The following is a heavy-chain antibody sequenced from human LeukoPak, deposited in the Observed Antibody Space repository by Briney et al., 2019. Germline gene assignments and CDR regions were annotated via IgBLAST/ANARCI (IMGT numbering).Heavy chain of an antibody. Sequence: PGGSLRLSCAASGFTFSSYDVHWVRQATGKGLEWVSAIGTAGDTYYPGSVKGRFTISRENAKNSLYLQMNSLRAGDTAVYYCARALNCSSTSCYTPYYYGMDVWGQGTTVTVSS. CDR3: ARALNCSSTSCYTPYYYGMDV. V-gene: IGHV3-13*01. D-gene: IGHD2-2*02. CDR1: GFTFSSYD. CDR2: IGTAGDT. J-gene: IGHJ6*02.